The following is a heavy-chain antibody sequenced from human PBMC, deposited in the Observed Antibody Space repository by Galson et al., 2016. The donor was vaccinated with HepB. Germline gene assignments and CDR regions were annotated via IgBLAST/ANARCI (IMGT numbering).Heavy chain of an antibody. CDR2: IKPSGGNT. D-gene: IGHD1-14*01. Sequence: SVKVSCKASGYTFNTYNMHRVRQAPGQGLEWMGIIKPSGGNTIYAQKFQDRITMTRDTSTSTVYMELISLRSEDTAVYYCARELDHSFYFDYWGREPCSPSPQ. CDR1: GYTFNTYN. V-gene: IGHV1-46*02. J-gene: IGHJ4*02. CDR3: ARELDHSFYFDY.